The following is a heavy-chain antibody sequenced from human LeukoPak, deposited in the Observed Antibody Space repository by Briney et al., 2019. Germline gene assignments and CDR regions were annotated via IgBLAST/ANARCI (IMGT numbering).Heavy chain of an antibody. D-gene: IGHD2-15*01. J-gene: IGHJ4*02. CDR1: GLTVSSNY. CDR2: ISYDGSNK. CDR3: AKERGYCSGGSCYYFDY. Sequence: GGSLRLSCAASGLTVSSNYMSWVRQAPGEGLEWVAVISYDGSNKYYADSVKGRFTISRDNSKNTLYLQMNSLRAEDTAVYYCAKERGYCSGGSCYYFDYWGQGTLATVSS. V-gene: IGHV3-30*18.